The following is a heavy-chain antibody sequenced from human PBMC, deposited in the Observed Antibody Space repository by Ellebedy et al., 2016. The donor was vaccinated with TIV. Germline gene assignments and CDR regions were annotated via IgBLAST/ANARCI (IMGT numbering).Heavy chain of an antibody. CDR3: ARQGDYGSGTNYVGEDY. D-gene: IGHD3-10*01. CDR1: GGSFSTYW. CDR2: ISYSGRT. J-gene: IGHJ4*02. V-gene: IGHV4-39*01. Sequence: SETLSLXCAVYGGSFSTYWWSWIRQPPGTRLEWIASISYSGRTYYNPSLKSRVTVSVDTSNNQFSLKLSSVTAADTAVYYCARQGDYGSGTNYVGEDYWGQGTLVTVSS.